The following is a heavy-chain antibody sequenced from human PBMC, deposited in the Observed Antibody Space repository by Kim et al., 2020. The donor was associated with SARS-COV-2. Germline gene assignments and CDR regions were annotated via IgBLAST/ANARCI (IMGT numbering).Heavy chain of an antibody. CDR3: ARGGSYYYDRNWFDP. CDR2: IYYSGST. CDR1: GGSISSGDYY. Sequence: SETLSLTCTVSGGSISSGDYYWSWIRQPPGKGLEWIGYIYYSGSTYYNPSLKSRVTISVDTSKNQFSLKLSSVTAADTAVYYCARGGSYYYDRNWFDPWGRGTLVTVSS. D-gene: IGHD3-22*01. V-gene: IGHV4-30-4*01. J-gene: IGHJ5*02.